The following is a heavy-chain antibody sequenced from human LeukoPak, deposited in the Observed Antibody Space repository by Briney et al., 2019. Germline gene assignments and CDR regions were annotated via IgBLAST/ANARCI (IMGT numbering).Heavy chain of an antibody. CDR1: GFTVSSNY. D-gene: IGHD6-19*01. V-gene: IGHV3-66*01. CDR2: IYSGGST. J-gene: IGHJ4*02. Sequence: GGSLRLSCAASGFTVSSNYMSWVRQAPGKGLEWVSVIYSGGSTYYADSVKGRFTISRDNSKNTLYLQMNSLRAEDTAVYYCARGMAVAGLISDYWGQGTLVTVSS. CDR3: ARGMAVAGLISDY.